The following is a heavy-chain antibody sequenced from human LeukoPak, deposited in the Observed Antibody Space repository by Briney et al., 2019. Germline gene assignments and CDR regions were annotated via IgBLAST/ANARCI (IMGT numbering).Heavy chain of an antibody. CDR1: GYTFTGYY. CDR2: INPNSGGT. J-gene: IGHJ4*02. D-gene: IGHD3-22*01. CDR3: ARDANYYDSSGYYKD. Sequence: GASVKVSCKASGYTFTGYYMHWVRQAPGQGLEWMGWINPNSGGTNYVQKFQGRVTMTRDTSISTAYMELSRLRSDDTAVYYCARDANYYDSSGYYKDWGQGTLVTVSS. V-gene: IGHV1-2*02.